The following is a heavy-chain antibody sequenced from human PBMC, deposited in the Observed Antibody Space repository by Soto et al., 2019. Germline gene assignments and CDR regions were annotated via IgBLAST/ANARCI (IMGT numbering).Heavy chain of an antibody. Sequence: EVQLVESGGGLVQPGGSLRLSCVASGFKFDYYWMHWVRQAPGGGLMWISRLQTDGSHPAYADSVKGRFTISRDNAKNTLYLHMNNMRVEDTAVSYCARGGYPDYWGQGTLVTVSS. J-gene: IGHJ4*02. V-gene: IGHV3-74*01. D-gene: IGHD5-18*01. CDR2: LQTDGSHP. CDR1: GFKFDYYW. CDR3: ARGGYPDY.